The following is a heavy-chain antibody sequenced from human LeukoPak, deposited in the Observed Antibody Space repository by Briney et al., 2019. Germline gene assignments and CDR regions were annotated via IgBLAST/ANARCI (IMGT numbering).Heavy chain of an antibody. CDR1: GFSFSTIGVG. Sequence: GSGPTEANPTQTVTLTCTFSGFSFSTIGVGVGWIRQPPGMALEWLALISWGDDKRYCPSLKSRLTITKDTSKNQVVLTMTNMDPVDTATYYCAHSGREVGDFDPWGQGTLVTVSS. J-gene: IGHJ5*02. D-gene: IGHD3-10*01. CDR3: AHSGREVGDFDP. V-gene: IGHV2-5*02. CDR2: ISWGDDK.